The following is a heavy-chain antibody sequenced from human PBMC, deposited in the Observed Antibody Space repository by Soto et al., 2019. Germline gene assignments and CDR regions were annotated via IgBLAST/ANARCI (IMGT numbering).Heavy chain of an antibody. CDR3: VKDTYDTSGYWGYFDY. V-gene: IGHV3-9*01. Sequence: LRLSCAASGFKFEDYAMFWVRQPPGRGLEWVSGISWNSGNIVYADSVKGRFTISRDNAKKSLYLQMNSLRPEDTAFYYCVKDTYDTSGYWGYFDYCGQGTLVTVSS. CDR2: ISWNSGNI. CDR1: GFKFEDYA. D-gene: IGHD3-22*01. J-gene: IGHJ4*02.